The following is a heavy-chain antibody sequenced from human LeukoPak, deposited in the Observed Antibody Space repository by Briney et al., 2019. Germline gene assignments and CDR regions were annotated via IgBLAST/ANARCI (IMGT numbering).Heavy chain of an antibody. J-gene: IGHJ4*02. V-gene: IGHV4-59*12. CDR1: DGSINAYY. CDR3: AKDAGYVDVFDY. CDR2: IFYNGNT. Sequence: SETLSLTCNVSDGSINAYYWSWIRQPPGKGLEWIGYIFYNGNTNYNPSLKSRVTFSIGASRNHFSLKMTSVTAADTAVYYCAKDAGYVDVFDYWGQGTLVTVSS. D-gene: IGHD5-12*01.